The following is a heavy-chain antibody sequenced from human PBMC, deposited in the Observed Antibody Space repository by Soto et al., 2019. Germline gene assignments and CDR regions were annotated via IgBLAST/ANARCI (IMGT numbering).Heavy chain of an antibody. D-gene: IGHD3-3*01. CDR2: IYSGGST. J-gene: IGHJ3*02. V-gene: IGHV3-66*01. CDR1: GFTVSSNY. CDR3: ATQTGDFWSGYWINAFDI. Sequence: EVQLVESGGGLVQPGGSLRLSCAASGFTVSSNYMSWVRQAPGKGLEWVSVIYSGGSTYYADSVKGRFTISRDNSKNTLYLQMNSLRAEDTAVYYCATQTGDFWSGYWINAFDIWGQGTMVTVSS.